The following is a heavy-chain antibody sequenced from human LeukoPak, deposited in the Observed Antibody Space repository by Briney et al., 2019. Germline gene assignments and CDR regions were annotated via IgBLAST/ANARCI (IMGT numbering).Heavy chain of an antibody. J-gene: IGHJ1*01. D-gene: IGHD1-26*01. CDR1: GFTFSSYW. CDR3: ATPIVGATNEYFQH. Sequence: GGSLRLSCAASGFTFSSYWMTWVRQAPGKGLEWVAVISYDGSNKYYADSVKGRFTISRDNSKNTLYLQMNSLRAEDTAVYYCATPIVGATNEYFQHWGQGTLVTVSS. CDR2: ISYDGSNK. V-gene: IGHV3-30-3*01.